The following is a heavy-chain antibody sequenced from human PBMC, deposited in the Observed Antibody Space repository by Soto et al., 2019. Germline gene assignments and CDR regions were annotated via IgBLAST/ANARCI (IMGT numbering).Heavy chain of an antibody. CDR2: IYYSGST. V-gene: IGHV4-39*01. J-gene: IGHJ6*02. CDR1: AGSISSSSYY. CDR3: ARQIKSYYYGMDV. Sequence: LSLTCTVSAGSISSSSYYWGWIRQPPGKGLEWIGSIYYSGSTYYNPSLKSRVTISVDTSKNQFSLQLSSVTAADTAVYYCARQIKSYYYGMDVWGQGTTVTVSS.